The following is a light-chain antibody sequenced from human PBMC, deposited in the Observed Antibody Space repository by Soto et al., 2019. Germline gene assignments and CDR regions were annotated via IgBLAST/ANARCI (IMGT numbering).Light chain of an antibody. J-gene: IGKJ1*01. CDR3: LQHNSYPRT. CDR1: QGIRND. CDR2: IAS. V-gene: IGKV1-17*01. Sequence: DIQMTQSPSSLSASVGDRVTITCRASQGIRNDVGWYQQKPGKDPKRLIYIASRLESGVPSRFSGSGFGTEFTLTISSLQPEDFATYYCLQHNSYPRTFGQGTKVEIK.